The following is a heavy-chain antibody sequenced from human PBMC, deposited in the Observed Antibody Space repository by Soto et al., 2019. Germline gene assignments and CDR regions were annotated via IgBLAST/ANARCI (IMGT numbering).Heavy chain of an antibody. CDR1: GFTFSSCA. V-gene: IGHV3-23*01. J-gene: IGHJ4*02. CDR3: AKVYGSGTSYKALTKFDS. Sequence: GGSLRLSCAASGFTFSSCAMTWVRQTPGKGLEWVSSISGSGGSIYYADSVKGRFTISRDNSKNTVFLHMNSLRAEDTAVYYCAKVYGSGTSYKALTKFDSWGPGPLVTVS. CDR2: ISGSGGSI. D-gene: IGHD3-10*01.